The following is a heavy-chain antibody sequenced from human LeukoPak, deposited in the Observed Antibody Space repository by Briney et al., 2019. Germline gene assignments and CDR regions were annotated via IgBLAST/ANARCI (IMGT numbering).Heavy chain of an antibody. J-gene: IGHJ4*02. Sequence: GGSLRLSCAASGFTFKSSWMHWVRQPPGRGPVWVSRISSDGTNTRYGDSVRGRFTVSRDNATNTLYLHMNSLRGEDSAVYYCARDWGGSGPTSHDYWGQGTLVTVSS. CDR2: ISSDGTNT. CDR1: GFTFKSSW. D-gene: IGHD3-16*01. V-gene: IGHV3-74*01. CDR3: ARDWGGSGPTSHDY.